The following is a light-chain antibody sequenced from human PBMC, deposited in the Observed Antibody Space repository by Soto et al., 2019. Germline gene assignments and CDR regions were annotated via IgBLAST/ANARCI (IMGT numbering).Light chain of an antibody. CDR3: QQYDNWPWT. CDR2: KAS. Sequence: DIQMTQSPSTLSGSVGDRVTITFRASQTISSCLAWYQQKPGKAPKLLIYKASTLKSGVPSRFSGSGSGTDFTLTISSLQSEDFAVYYCQQYDNWPWTFGQGTKVDIK. V-gene: IGKV1-5*03. J-gene: IGKJ1*01. CDR1: QTISSC.